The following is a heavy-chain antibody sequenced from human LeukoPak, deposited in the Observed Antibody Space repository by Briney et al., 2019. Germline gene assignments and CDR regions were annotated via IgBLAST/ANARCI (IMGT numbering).Heavy chain of an antibody. D-gene: IGHD5-12*01. J-gene: IGHJ2*01. CDR3: ARYSLVASGWHFDL. CDR2: VSYSGSS. CDR1: GGSVSSGSYY. V-gene: IGHV4-61*01. Sequence: ASETLSLTCTFSGGSVSSGSYYWTWIRQPPGKGLEWIGYVSYSGSSNYNPSLKSRVTMSVDTSKNQFSLKLSSVTAADAAVYYCARYSLVASGWHFDLWGRGTLVTVSS.